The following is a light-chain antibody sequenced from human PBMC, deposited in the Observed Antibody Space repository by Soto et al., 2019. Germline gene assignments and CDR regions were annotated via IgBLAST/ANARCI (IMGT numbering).Light chain of an antibody. CDR1: SSDVGGYNY. CDR2: EVS. Sequence: QSALTQPASVSGSPGQSITMSCTGTSSDVGGYNYVSWYQQYPGKAPKLMIYEVSNRPSGVSNRFSSSKSGNTASLTISGLHAEDEADYYCSSYTSSSTYVFGTGTKVTVL. CDR3: SSYTSSSTYV. J-gene: IGLJ1*01. V-gene: IGLV2-14*01.